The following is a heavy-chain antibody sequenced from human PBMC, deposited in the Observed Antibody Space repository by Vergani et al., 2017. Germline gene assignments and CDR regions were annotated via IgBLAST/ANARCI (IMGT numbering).Heavy chain of an antibody. CDR2: MNPNSGNT. Sequence: QVQLVQSGAEVKKPGASVKVSCKASGYTFTSYDINWVRQATGQGLEWMGWMNPNSGNTGYAQKFQGRATFTRSTSINTAYMDLSSRGSEDTAVYYCARVGGDIYYWGQGTLVTVSS. CDR3: ARVGGDIYY. CDR1: GYTFTSYD. J-gene: IGHJ4*02. D-gene: IGHD3-9*01. V-gene: IGHV1-8*03.